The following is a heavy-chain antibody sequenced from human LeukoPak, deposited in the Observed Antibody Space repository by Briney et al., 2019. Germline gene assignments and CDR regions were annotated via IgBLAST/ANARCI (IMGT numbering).Heavy chain of an antibody. V-gene: IGHV3-23*01. Sequence: PGGSLRLSCAASGFTFSSYGMHWVRQAPGKGLEWVSAISGSGRSTYYADSVKGRFTISRDNSKNTLYLQLNSLRAEDTAVYYCAKDLYYFGSGSHDYWGQGTLVTVSS. CDR2: ISGSGRST. CDR1: GFTFSSYG. D-gene: IGHD3-10*01. CDR3: AKDLYYFGSGSHDY. J-gene: IGHJ4*02.